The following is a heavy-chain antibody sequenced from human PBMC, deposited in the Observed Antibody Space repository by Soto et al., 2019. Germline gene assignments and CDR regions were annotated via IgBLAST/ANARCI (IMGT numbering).Heavy chain of an antibody. J-gene: IGHJ4*02. CDR1: GYTFTSYA. V-gene: IGHV1-3*01. Sequence: ASVKVSCKASGYTFTSYAVHWVRQAPGQRLEWMGWINAGNGNTKYSQKFQGRVTGTRDTSASTAYMELSSLRSEDTAVYYCARDLVGVAVARTSLNYFDYWGQGTLVTVSS. CDR2: INAGNGNT. D-gene: IGHD6-19*01. CDR3: ARDLVGVAVARTSLNYFDY.